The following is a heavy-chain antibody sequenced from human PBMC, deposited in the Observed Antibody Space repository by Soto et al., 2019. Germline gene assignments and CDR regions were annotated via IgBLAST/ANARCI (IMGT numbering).Heavy chain of an antibody. J-gene: IGHJ4*02. CDR2: IYHSGRT. V-gene: IGHV4-30-2*01. Sequence: QLQLQESGSGLVKPSQTLSLNCAVSGGSISSGGYSWSWIRQPPGKGLEWIGYIYHSGRTYYNPSLKSRVTISVDRSKNQIPLKLSAVTAADTAVYYCARGMTTVNTCDYWGQGTLVTVS. CDR1: GGSISSGGYS. D-gene: IGHD4-17*01. CDR3: ARGMTTVNTCDY.